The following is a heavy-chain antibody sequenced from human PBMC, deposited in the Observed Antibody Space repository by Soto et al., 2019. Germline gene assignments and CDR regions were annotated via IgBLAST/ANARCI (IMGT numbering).Heavy chain of an antibody. J-gene: IGHJ4*02. CDR1: GGSIGSYY. V-gene: IGHV4-59*01. Sequence: PSETLSLTCTVSGGSIGSYYWSWIRQPPGKGLEWIGYIYYSGSTNYNPPLKSRVTISVDTSKNQFSLKLSSVTAADTAVYYCATGFGELPIDDWGQGTLVTVSS. CDR3: ATGFGELPIDD. D-gene: IGHD3-10*01. CDR2: IYYSGST.